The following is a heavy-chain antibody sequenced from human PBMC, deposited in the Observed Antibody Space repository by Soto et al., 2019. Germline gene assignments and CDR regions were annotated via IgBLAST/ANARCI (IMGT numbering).Heavy chain of an antibody. J-gene: IGHJ1*01. CDR1: GFTFSSYG. V-gene: IGHV3-23*01. Sequence: GSLRLSCAASGFTFSSYGMHWVRQAPGKGLEWVSAISGSGGSTYYADSVKGRFTISRDNSKNTLYLQMNSLRAEDTAVYYFAKAEEGSPVTFAEYFQHWGQG. CDR2: ISGSGGST. CDR3: AKAEEGSPVTFAEYFQH. D-gene: IGHD4-4*01.